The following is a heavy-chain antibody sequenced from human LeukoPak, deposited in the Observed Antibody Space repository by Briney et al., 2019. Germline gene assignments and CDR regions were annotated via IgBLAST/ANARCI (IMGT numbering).Heavy chain of an antibody. J-gene: IGHJ4*02. CDR1: GYSLTGYG. CDR2: IIPIFGTA. V-gene: IGHV1-69*13. D-gene: IGHD3-22*01. Sequence: SVKVSCKASGYSLTGYGISWVRQAPGQGLEWMGGIIPIFGTANYAQKFQGRVTITADESTSTAYMELSSLRSEDTAVYYCARDPYYYDSSGYSPHFDYWGQGTLVTVSS. CDR3: ARDPYYYDSSGYSPHFDY.